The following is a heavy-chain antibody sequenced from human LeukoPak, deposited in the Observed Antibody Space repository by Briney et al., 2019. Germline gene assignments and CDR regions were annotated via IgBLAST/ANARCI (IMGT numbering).Heavy chain of an antibody. V-gene: IGHV3-7*01. J-gene: IGHJ6*02. CDR2: IKEDGSEK. D-gene: IGHD6-13*01. Sequence: GGSLRLSCAASGFTFSSYWMSWVRLAPGTGLEWVGMIKEDGSEKYYVDSVKGRFTISRDNAKNSLYLQIISLGAEDTDVYYCAKIQRAAAGPGKSGTGKYYYYSDGMDVWGQGTTVTVSS. CDR1: GFTFSSYW. CDR3: AKIQRAAAGPGKSGTGKYYYYSDGMDV.